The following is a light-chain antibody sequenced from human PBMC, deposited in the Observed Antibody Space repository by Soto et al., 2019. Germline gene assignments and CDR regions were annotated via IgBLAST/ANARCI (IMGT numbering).Light chain of an antibody. V-gene: IGLV2-14*01. CDR2: DVT. Sequence: QSALTQPASVSGSPGQSITISCTGSSSDVGRYNYVSWYQHHPGKAPKLVIYDVTNRPSGVSNRFSGSKSGDTASLTISGLQAEDEADYYCSSYTSGSTPYVFGTGTKLTVL. J-gene: IGLJ1*01. CDR1: SSDVGRYNY. CDR3: SSYTSGSTPYV.